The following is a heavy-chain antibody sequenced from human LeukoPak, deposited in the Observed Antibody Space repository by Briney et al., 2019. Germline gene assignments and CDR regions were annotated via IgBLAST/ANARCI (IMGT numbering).Heavy chain of an antibody. CDR1: GYSFADYY. CDR2: IKPNSGDA. V-gene: IGHV1-2*02. J-gene: IGHJ5*02. Sequence: ASVKVSCKASGYSFADYYMHWVRQAPGQGLEWMGWIKPNSGDARSAQKFQGRVIMTRDTSTGTAYMELSSLRYDDTAVYYCATNILVRDIINWFDPWGQGTLVTVSS. D-gene: IGHD3-10*01. CDR3: ATNILVRDIINWFDP.